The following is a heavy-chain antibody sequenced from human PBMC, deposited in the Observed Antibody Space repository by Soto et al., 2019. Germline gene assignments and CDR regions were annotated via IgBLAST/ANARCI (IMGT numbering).Heavy chain of an antibody. D-gene: IGHD2-15*01. Sequence: SETLSLTCTVSGGSISSYYWSWIRQPPGKGLEWIGYIYYSGSTNYNPSLKSRVTISVDTSKNQFSLKLSSVTAADTAVYYCARDGEMYCSGGSCPGWYYYMDVWGKGTTVTVSS. CDR1: GGSISSYY. J-gene: IGHJ6*03. CDR2: IYYSGST. CDR3: ARDGEMYCSGGSCPGWYYYMDV. V-gene: IGHV4-59*01.